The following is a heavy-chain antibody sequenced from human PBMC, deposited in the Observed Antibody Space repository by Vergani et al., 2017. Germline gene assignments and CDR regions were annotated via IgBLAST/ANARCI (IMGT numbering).Heavy chain of an antibody. CDR3: ARGSRDGYNSFDH. J-gene: IGHJ4*02. CDR1: GYSFTSFY. D-gene: IGHD5-24*01. V-gene: IGHV1-46*03. Sequence: QVKLVESGAEVKKPGASVKVSCKASGYSFTSFYMHWVRQAPGQGLEWMGVINPSGVNTTYAQKFQGRVTLTRDTSTSTVYMGLSSLRFEDTAVYYCARGSRDGYNSFDHWGQGTLVTVSS. CDR2: INPSGVNT.